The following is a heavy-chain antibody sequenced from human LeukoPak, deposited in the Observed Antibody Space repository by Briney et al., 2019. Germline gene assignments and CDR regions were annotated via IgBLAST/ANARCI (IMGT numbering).Heavy chain of an antibody. CDR1: GYTFTGYY. CDR2: INPDSGGT. V-gene: IGHV1-2*02. D-gene: IGHD2-2*01. CDR3: ARLGYCSSTSCYFWGAFDI. Sequence: ASVKVSCKASGYTFTGYYMHWVRQAPGQGLEWMGWINPDSGGTIYAQNFQGRVTMTRDTSISTAYMELSRLRSDDTAVYYCARLGYCSSTSCYFWGAFDIWGQGTMVTVSS. J-gene: IGHJ3*02.